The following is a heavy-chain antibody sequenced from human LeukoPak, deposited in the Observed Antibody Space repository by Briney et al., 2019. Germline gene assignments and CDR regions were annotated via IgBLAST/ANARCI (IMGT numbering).Heavy chain of an antibody. CDR3: ATVKWFGESYYFDY. Sequence: GGSLRLSCAASGFTFSSYWMSWVRQAPGKGLEWVSAISGSGGSTYYADSVKGRFTISRDNSKNTLYLQMNSLRAEDTAVYYCATVKWFGESYYFDYWGQGTLVTVSS. CDR2: ISGSGGST. D-gene: IGHD3-10*01. V-gene: IGHV3-23*01. CDR1: GFTFSSYW. J-gene: IGHJ4*02.